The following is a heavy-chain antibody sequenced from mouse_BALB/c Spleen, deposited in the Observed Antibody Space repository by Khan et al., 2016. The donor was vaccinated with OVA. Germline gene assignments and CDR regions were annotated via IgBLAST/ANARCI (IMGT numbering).Heavy chain of an antibody. Sequence: EVQLQESGPSLVKPSQTLSLTCSVTGDSITSGYWNWIRKFPGNKLEYMGDMIYSGNTYYTPSLKRRISITRHTSKNQYYLQLNSVTTEVTATYYCARSTYRYAFAYWGQGTLVTVSA. D-gene: IGHD2-14*01. CDR3: ARSTYRYAFAY. CDR2: MIYSGNT. V-gene: IGHV3-8*02. J-gene: IGHJ3*01. CDR1: GDSITSGY.